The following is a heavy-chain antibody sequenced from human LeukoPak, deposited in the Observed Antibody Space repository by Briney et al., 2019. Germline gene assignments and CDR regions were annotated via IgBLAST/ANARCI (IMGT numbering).Heavy chain of an antibody. J-gene: IGHJ5*02. D-gene: IGHD5-18*01. CDR2: INHSGST. V-gene: IGHV4-34*01. CDR3: ARHDGYSYGYDWFDP. CDR1: GGSFSGYY. Sequence: PSETLSLTCAVYGGSFSGYYWSWIRQPPGKGLEWIGEINHSGSTNYNPSLKSRFTISVDTSKNQFSLKLSSVTAADTAVYYCARHDGYSYGYDWFDPWGQGTLVTVSS.